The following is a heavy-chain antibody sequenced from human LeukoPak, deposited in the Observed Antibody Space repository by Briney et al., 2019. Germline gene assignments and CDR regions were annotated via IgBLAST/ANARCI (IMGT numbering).Heavy chain of an antibody. V-gene: IGHV3-7*01. J-gene: IGHJ4*02. D-gene: IGHD3-3*01. CDR3: AREGETIAIFGVVIEYYFDY. Sequence: GGSLRLSCAAPGFTFSSYWMSRVRQAPGKGLEWVANIKQDGSEKYYVDSVKGRFTISRDNAKNSLYLQMNSLRAEDTAVYYCAREGETIAIFGVVIEYYFDYWGQGTLVTVSS. CDR2: IKQDGSEK. CDR1: GFTFSSYW.